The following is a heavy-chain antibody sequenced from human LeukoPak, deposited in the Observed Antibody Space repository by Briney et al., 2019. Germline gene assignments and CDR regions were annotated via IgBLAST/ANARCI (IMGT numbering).Heavy chain of an antibody. Sequence: PGRSLRLSCAASGFTFSSYDMHWVRQAAGTGLEWVSAIGTAGDTYYPGSVRGRFTISRENAKNSLYLQMNSLRAGDTAVYYCARGSGQNFDYWGQGTLVTVSS. CDR1: GFTFSSYD. D-gene: IGHD3-10*01. CDR3: ARGSGQNFDY. V-gene: IGHV3-13*04. CDR2: IGTAGDT. J-gene: IGHJ4*02.